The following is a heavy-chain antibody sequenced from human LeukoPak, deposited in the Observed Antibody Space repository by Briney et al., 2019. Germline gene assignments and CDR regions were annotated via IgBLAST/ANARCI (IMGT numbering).Heavy chain of an antibody. Sequence: PGGSLRLSCAASGLTFSSYAMSWVRQAPGKGLEWVSAISGSGGSTYYADSVKGRFTISRDNSKNTLYLQMNSLRAEDTAVYYYAKDRLRLFIAAAAYYFDYWGQGTLVTVSS. V-gene: IGHV3-23*01. D-gene: IGHD6-13*01. J-gene: IGHJ4*02. CDR3: AKDRLRLFIAAAAYYFDY. CDR1: GLTFSSYA. CDR2: ISGSGGST.